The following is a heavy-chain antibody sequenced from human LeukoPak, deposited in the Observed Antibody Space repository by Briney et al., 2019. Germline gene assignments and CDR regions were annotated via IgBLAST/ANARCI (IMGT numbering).Heavy chain of an antibody. CDR1: GFTFNTYA. V-gene: IGHV3-23*01. D-gene: IGHD3-22*01. CDR2: ITGNAGLI. Sequence: GGSLRLSCAASGFTFNTYAMNWVRQAPGKGLEWVSVITGNAGLIAYADSVRGRFTISGDNSKNMLYLQMNSLTAEDTAVYYCAKDRTPDGYYSIDYWGQGTPVTVSS. J-gene: IGHJ4*02. CDR3: AKDRTPDGYYSIDY.